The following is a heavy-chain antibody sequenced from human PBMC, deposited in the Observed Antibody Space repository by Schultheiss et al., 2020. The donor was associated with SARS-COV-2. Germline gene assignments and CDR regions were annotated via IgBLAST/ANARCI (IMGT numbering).Heavy chain of an antibody. V-gene: IGHV1-2*06. CDR1: GYTFTSYA. J-gene: IGHJ4*02. Sequence: ASVKVSCKASGYTFTSYALNWVRQAPGQGLEWMGRINPKTGDTHYAQKFQGGVTMTWDTSISTAYVDLSSLTSDDTAVYYCARDPFERRPSLDDWGQGTLVTVSS. CDR3: ARDPFERRPSLDD. CDR2: INPKTGDT. D-gene: IGHD3-16*01.